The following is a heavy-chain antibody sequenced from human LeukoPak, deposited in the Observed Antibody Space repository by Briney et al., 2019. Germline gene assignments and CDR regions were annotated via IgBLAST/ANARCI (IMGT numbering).Heavy chain of an antibody. Sequence: GGSLRLSCAASGFTFSSYAMHWVRQAPGKGLEWVAVISYDGSNKYYADSVKGRFTISRDNSKNTLYLQMNSLRAEDTAVYYXXXGHKSSGYYESGDYWGQGTLVTVSS. CDR2: ISYDGSNK. CDR1: GFTFSSYA. CDR3: XXGHKSSGYYESGDY. V-gene: IGHV3-30-3*01. J-gene: IGHJ4*02. D-gene: IGHD3-22*01.